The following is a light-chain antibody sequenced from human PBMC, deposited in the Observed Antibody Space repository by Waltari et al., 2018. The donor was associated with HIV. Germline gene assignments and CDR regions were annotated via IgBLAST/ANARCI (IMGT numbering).Light chain of an antibody. CDR1: NTDARSSDH. CDR2: DVN. V-gene: IGLV2-23*02. CDR3: CSYAANSVVV. J-gene: IGLJ2*01. Sequence: QSDPTQPASVSGSPGQSVPISCTGTNTDARSSDHVYWFYQFSSGAHKLLIYDVNQRPSGISDRLSSSKSGKTASLTISRLQIEDEGDYFCCSYAANSVVVFGGGTKLTVL.